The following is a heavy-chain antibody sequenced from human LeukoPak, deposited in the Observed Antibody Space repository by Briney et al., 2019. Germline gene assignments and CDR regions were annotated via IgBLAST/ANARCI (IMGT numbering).Heavy chain of an antibody. J-gene: IGHJ6*03. CDR3: ARVVGVVIRYYYYYMDV. CDR2: INHSGST. Sequence: KTSETLSLTCAVYGGSFSGYYWSWIRQPPGKGLEWIGEINHSGSTNYNPSLKSRVTISVDTSKNQFSLKLSSVTAADTAVYYCARVVGVVIRYYYYYMDVWGKGTTVTVSS. D-gene: IGHD3-3*01. CDR1: GGSFSGYY. V-gene: IGHV4-34*01.